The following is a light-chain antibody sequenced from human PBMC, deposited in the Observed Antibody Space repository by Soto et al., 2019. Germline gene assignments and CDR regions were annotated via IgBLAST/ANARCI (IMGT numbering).Light chain of an antibody. CDR1: QSVSSSY. J-gene: IGKJ3*01. CDR3: QQYGSSPRFT. CDR2: GAS. Sequence: EIVLTQSPGTLSLSPGERATLSCRASQSVSSSYLAWYQQKPGQAPRLLIYGASSRATGIPDRFSGSGSGTDFTLTISRLEGGDFAVYYCQQYGSSPRFTFGPGTKVDIK. V-gene: IGKV3-20*01.